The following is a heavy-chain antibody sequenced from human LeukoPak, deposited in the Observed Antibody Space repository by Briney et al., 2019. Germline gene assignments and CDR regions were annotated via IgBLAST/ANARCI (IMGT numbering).Heavy chain of an antibody. Sequence: PGGSLRLSWAASGFSFRDYNMNWVRQPPGKGLEWVSYVTDSGSTINYADSVNGRFTISRDNAKNSLYLQTNSVRAEDSAVYYCARSIGFTGGGLDVWGRGTTVTVSS. CDR1: GFSFRDYN. J-gene: IGHJ6*02. D-gene: IGHD4-23*01. V-gene: IGHV3-11*01. CDR3: ARSIGFTGGGLDV. CDR2: VTDSGSTI.